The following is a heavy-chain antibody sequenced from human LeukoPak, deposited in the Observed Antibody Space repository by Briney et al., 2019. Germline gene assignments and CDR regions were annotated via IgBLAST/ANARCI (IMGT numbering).Heavy chain of an antibody. Sequence: LPGRSLRLSCAASGFTFSNYAMHWVRQAPGKGLGWVALISYDGGNKYYAGSVKGRFTISRDNSKNTLYLQMNSLRPEDTAVFYCARDPRNYHDSSGSGNWYFDLWGRGTLVTVSS. J-gene: IGHJ2*01. D-gene: IGHD3-22*01. CDR1: GFTFSNYA. CDR3: ARDPRNYHDSSGSGNWYFDL. CDR2: ISYDGGNK. V-gene: IGHV3-30*04.